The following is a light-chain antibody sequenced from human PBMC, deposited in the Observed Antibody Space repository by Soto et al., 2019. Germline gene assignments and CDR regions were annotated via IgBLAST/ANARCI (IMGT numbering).Light chain of an antibody. CDR2: EDN. CDR1: SGNIASNY. Sequence: NFMLTQPHSASESPGKTVTISCTRSSGNIASNYVQWYQQRPGSAPTTVIYEDNQRPSGVPDRFSGSIDSSSNSASLTISGLKTEDEADYYCQSYDSSNVVFGGGTKLTVL. J-gene: IGLJ2*01. CDR3: QSYDSSNVV. V-gene: IGLV6-57*04.